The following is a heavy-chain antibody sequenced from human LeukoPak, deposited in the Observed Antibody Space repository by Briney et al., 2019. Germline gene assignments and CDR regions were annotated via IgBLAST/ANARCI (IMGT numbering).Heavy chain of an antibody. CDR2: IYYSGST. D-gene: IGHD5-24*01. V-gene: IGHV4-59*01. Sequence: PSETLSLTCTVSGGSISSYYWSWIRQPPGKGLEWIGYIYYSGSTNYNPSLKSRVTISVDTSKNQFSLKLSSVTAADTALYYCAKDMSGSEMATIDYWGQGTLVTVSS. J-gene: IGHJ4*02. CDR1: GGSISSYY. CDR3: AKDMSGSEMATIDY.